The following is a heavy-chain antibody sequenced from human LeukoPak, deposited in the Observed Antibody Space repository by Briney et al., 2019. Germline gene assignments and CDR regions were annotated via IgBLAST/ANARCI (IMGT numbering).Heavy chain of an antibody. V-gene: IGHV3-30*18. D-gene: IGHD4-17*01. CDR2: ISYDGSNK. CDR3: AKDSLLKTTVTMDYYCCYSMDV. J-gene: IGHJ6*02. Sequence: PGRSLRLSCAASGFTFSSYGMHWVRQAPGKGLEWVAVISYDGSNKYYADSVKGRFTISRDNSKNTLYLQMNSLRAEDTAMYYCAKDSLLKTTVTMDYYCCYSMDVWGQGTTVTVSS. CDR1: GFTFSSYG.